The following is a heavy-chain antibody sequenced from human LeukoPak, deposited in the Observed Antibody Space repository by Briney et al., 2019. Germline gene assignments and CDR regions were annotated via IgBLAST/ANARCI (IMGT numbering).Heavy chain of an antibody. J-gene: IGHJ4*02. V-gene: IGHV4-39*01. Sequence: SDTLSLICTVSGGPISGGYYYGAWIRQPPGRGLEWIASIYQSGNIYYNSSLRSRVTMSVDTSKNKDSLNLRSVTAADAVVYYCARQRAMATNRYEFDHWGQGTLVTVSS. CDR3: ARQRAMATNRYEFDH. CDR1: GGPISGGYYY. CDR2: IYQSGNI. D-gene: IGHD5-18*01.